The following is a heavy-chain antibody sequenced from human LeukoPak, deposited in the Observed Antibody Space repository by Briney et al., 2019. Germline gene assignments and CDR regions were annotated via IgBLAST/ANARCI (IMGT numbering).Heavy chain of an antibody. CDR3: ASLMTTRPDSN. CDR2: IDNGGGIT. D-gene: IGHD4-4*01. CDR1: GFSSNNYG. J-gene: IGHJ4*02. V-gene: IGHV3-48*01. Sequence: GGSLRLSCTASGFSSNNYGIHWVRQAPGKGLEYVSGIDNGGGITYYGNSVKGRFTISRDNAKNSLYLQMNSLRAEDTAVYYCASLMTTRPDSNWGQGTLVTVSS.